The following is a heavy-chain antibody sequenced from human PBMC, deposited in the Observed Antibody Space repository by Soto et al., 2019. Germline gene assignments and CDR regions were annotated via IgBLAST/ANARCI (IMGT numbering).Heavy chain of an antibody. Sequence: GGSLRLSCGASGFSFGRYAMRWVRQTPGAGLDWVSVINYAGGNNPYSNFVGGRFTSSSDKNTNTLQLQINNLKDEDTAVYHSTTQYLRGTSGTTRGQ. CDR1: GFSFGRYA. CDR3: TTQYLRGTSGTT. D-gene: IGHD1-1*01. V-gene: IGHV3-23*01. J-gene: IGHJ1*01. CDR2: INYAGGNN.